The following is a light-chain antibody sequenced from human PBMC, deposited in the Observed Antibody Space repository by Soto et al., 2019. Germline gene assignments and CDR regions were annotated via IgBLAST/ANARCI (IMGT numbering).Light chain of an antibody. Sequence: QSARTQPASVSGSHGQSITISCTGTSSDVGGYNYVSWYQQHPGKAPKLMIYEVSNRPSGVSNRFSGPKSGNTASLTLSGLQAEDEDDYYGSSYTSSSPYVFCTGTKLTVL. CDR2: EVS. V-gene: IGLV2-14*01. J-gene: IGLJ1*01. CDR1: SSDVGGYNY. CDR3: SSYTSSSPYV.